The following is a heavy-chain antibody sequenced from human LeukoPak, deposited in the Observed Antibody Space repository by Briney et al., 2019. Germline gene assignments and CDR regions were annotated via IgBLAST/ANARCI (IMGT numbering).Heavy chain of an antibody. J-gene: IGHJ4*02. Sequence: SETLSLTCTVSSGSISSYYWSWIRQPPGKGLEWIGYIYYSGSTNYNPSLKSRVTISVDTSKNQFSLKLSSVTAADTAVYYCAREHSSGYYVDYWGQGTLVTVSS. CDR3: AREHSSGYYVDY. D-gene: IGHD3-22*01. V-gene: IGHV4-59*01. CDR1: SGSISSYY. CDR2: IYYSGST.